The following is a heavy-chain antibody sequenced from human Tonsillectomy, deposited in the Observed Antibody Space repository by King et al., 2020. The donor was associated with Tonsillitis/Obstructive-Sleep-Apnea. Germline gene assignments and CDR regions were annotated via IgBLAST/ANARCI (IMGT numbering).Heavy chain of an antibody. J-gene: IGHJ6*02. V-gene: IGHV3-48*03. Sequence: VQLVESGGGLVQPGGSLRLSCAASGFTFSSYEMNWVRQAPGKGLEWVSYISSSGYTIYYADSVKGRFTISRDNAKNSLYMQMNSLRAEDTAVYYCARGTPQIGAIFRYYYGMDVWGQGTTVTVSS. CDR3: ARGTPQIGAIFRYYYGMDV. CDR2: ISSSGYTI. D-gene: IGHD3-9*01. CDR1: GFTFSSYE.